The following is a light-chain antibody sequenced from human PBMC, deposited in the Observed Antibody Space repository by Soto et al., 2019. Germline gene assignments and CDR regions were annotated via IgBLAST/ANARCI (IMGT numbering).Light chain of an antibody. V-gene: IGKV3-20*01. CDR3: QKYGSSRT. CDR2: GAS. Sequence: EIVLTQSPDTLSLSPGERATLSCRASQTVSSNYLAWYQQKPGQAPRLLIYGASSRATGIPDRFSGSGSGTDFTLTISRLEPEDFAVYYCQKYGSSRTFGQGTKVEIK. CDR1: QTVSSNY. J-gene: IGKJ1*01.